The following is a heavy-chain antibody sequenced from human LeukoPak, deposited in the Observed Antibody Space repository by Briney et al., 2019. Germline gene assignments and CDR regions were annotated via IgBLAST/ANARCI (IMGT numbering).Heavy chain of an antibody. CDR1: GGSISSYY. CDR2: IYYSGST. V-gene: IGHV4-59*01. Sequence: PSETLSLTCTVSGGSISSYYWSWIRQPPGKGLEWIGYIYYSGSTNYNPSLKSRVTISVDTPKNQFSLKLSSVTAADTAVYYCARAERGWLQFSFDYWGQGTLVTVSS. J-gene: IGHJ4*02. D-gene: IGHD5-24*01. CDR3: ARAERGWLQFSFDY.